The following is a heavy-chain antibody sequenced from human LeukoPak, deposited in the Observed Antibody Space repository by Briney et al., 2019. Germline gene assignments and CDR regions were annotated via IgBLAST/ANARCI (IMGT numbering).Heavy chain of an antibody. Sequence: SETLSLTCTVSGGSISSYYWSWIRQPAGKVLEWIGSIYTSGSTNYNPSLKSRVTMSVDTSKNQFSLQLSSVTAAATAVYYCARDRRGGAAISNWGQGTLVTVSS. D-gene: IGHD2-2*01. V-gene: IGHV4-4*07. CDR1: GGSISSYY. CDR3: ARDRRGGAAISN. CDR2: IYTSGST. J-gene: IGHJ4*02.